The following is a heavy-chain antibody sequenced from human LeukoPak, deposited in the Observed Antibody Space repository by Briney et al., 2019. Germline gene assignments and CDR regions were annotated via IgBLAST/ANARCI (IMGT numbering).Heavy chain of an antibody. V-gene: IGHV3-48*04. J-gene: IGHJ4*02. D-gene: IGHD6-6*01. CDR2: ISSSSSTI. Sequence: GGSLRLSCAASGFTFSSYSMNWVRQAPGKGLEWLSYISSSSSTIYYADSVKGRFTISRDSAKNSLYLQMNSLRAEDTAVYYCASLIAARKSSFDYWGQGTLVTVSS. CDR3: ASLIAARKSSFDY. CDR1: GFTFSSYS.